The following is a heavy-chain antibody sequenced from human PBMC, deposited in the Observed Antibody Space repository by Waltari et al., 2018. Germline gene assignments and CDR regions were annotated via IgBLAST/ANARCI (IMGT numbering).Heavy chain of an antibody. Sequence: QVQLVQSGAEVKKPGASVKISCKASGYTFTNYAIHWVRQAPGQRLEWRGGINADNGSRKYAQNVQYRVTITRDTSAGTAYMELSSLRSEDSAVYFCARGPLGGFHAGDYFDHWGQGTLVTVSS. J-gene: IGHJ4*02. CDR1: GYTFTNYA. D-gene: IGHD3-16*01. CDR3: ARGPLGGFHAGDYFDH. V-gene: IGHV1-3*01. CDR2: INADNGSR.